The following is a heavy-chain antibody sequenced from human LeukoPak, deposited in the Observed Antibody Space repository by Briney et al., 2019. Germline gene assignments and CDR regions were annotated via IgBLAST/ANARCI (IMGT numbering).Heavy chain of an antibody. CDR3: ARDFDGVHSGWFDP. CDR1: GGTFSSYA. V-gene: IGHV1-69*01. D-gene: IGHD3-9*01. CDR2: IIPIFGTA. Sequence: SVKVSCKASGGTFSSYAISWVRQAPGQGLEWMGGIIPIFGTANYAQKFQGRVTITADESTSTAYMELSSLRSEDTAVYYCARDFDGVHSGWFDPWGQGTLVTVSS. J-gene: IGHJ5*02.